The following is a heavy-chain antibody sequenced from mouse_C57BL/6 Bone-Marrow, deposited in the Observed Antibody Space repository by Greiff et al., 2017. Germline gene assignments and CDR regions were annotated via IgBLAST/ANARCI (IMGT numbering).Heavy chain of an antibody. Sequence: VQLQQPGAELVKPGASVKMSCKASGYTFTSYWITWVKQRPGQGLEWIGDIYPGSGSTNYTEKFKSKATLTVDTSSSTAYMQLSSLTSEDSAVYYCARGSTTVVAYWYFDVWGTGTTVTVSS. D-gene: IGHD1-1*01. CDR2: IYPGSGST. CDR3: ARGSTTVVAYWYFDV. CDR1: GYTFTSYW. J-gene: IGHJ1*03. V-gene: IGHV1-55*01.